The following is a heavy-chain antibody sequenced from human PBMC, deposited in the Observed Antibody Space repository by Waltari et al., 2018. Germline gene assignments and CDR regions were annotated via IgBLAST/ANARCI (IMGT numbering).Heavy chain of an antibody. D-gene: IGHD2-2*01. CDR2: IYYSGST. J-gene: IGHJ4*02. CDR3: ARRQVVPAAFDY. Sequence: QVQLQESGPGLVKPSETLSLTCTVSGGSISSYYWSWIRQPPGKGLEWIGYIYYSGSTNYNPSLKSRVTISVDTSKNQFSLKLSSVTAADTAVYYCARRQVVPAAFDYWGQGTLVTVSS. V-gene: IGHV4-59*08. CDR1: GGSISSYY.